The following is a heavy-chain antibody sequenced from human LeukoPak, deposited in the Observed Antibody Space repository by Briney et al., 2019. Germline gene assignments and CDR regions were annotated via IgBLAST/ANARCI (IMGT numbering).Heavy chain of an antibody. Sequence: SETLSLTCAVSGYSISIGYYWGWIRQPPGKGLEWIGSIYHSGSTYYIPSLKSRVTISVDTSKNQFSLKLSSVTAADTAVYYCARERGDSSRFDYWGQGTLVTVSS. CDR2: IYHSGST. J-gene: IGHJ4*02. D-gene: IGHD6-13*01. CDR3: ARERGDSSRFDY. CDR1: GYSISIGYY. V-gene: IGHV4-38-2*02.